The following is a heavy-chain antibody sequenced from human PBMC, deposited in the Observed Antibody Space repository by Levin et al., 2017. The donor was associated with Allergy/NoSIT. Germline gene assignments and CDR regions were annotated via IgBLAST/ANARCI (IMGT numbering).Heavy chain of an antibody. D-gene: IGHD3-10*01. J-gene: IGHJ6*03. Sequence: KISCKASGGTFSSYAISWVRQAPGQGLEWMGGIIPIFGTANYAQKFQGRVTITADKSTSTAYMELSSLRSEDTAVYYCARGGPSGSYYNSYYYYYYMDVWGKGTTVTVSS. V-gene: IGHV1-69*06. CDR2: IIPIFGTA. CDR1: GGTFSSYA. CDR3: ARGGPSGSYYNSYYYYYYMDV.